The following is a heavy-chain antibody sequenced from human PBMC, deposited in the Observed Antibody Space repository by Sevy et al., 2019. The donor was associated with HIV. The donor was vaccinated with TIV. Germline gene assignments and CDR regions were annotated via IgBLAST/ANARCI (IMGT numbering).Heavy chain of an antibody. CDR1: GFTVSSNY. CDR2: IYSGGST. Sequence: GGSLRLSCAASGFTVSSNYMSWVRQAPGKGLEWVSVIYSGGSTYYADSVKGRFTISRDNSKNTLYLQMTSLRAEDTAVYYCARENHYSGYARAFDYWGQGTLVTVSS. J-gene: IGHJ4*02. CDR3: ARENHYSGYARAFDY. V-gene: IGHV3-53*01. D-gene: IGHD5-12*01.